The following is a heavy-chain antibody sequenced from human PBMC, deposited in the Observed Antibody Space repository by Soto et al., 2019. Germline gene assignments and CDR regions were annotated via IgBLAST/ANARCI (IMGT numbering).Heavy chain of an antibody. D-gene: IGHD5-12*01. CDR3: ARDKEEVRDGYEEEDNRGY. J-gene: IGHJ4*02. V-gene: IGHV1-69*08. CDR1: GGTFSSYT. Sequence: QVQLVQSGAEVKKPGSSVKVSCKASGGTFSSYTISWVRQAPGQGLEWMGRIIPILGIANYAQKFQGRVTITADKSTSKAYMELSSLRSEDTAVYYCARDKEEVRDGYEEEDNRGYWGQGTLVTVSS. CDR2: IIPILGIA.